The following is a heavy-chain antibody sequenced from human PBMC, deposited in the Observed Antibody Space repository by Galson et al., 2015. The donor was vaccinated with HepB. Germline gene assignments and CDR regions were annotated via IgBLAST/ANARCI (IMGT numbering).Heavy chain of an antibody. D-gene: IGHD2-2*01. CDR3: ATNTPAAVMRASGMDV. J-gene: IGHJ6*02. Sequence: SLRLSCAASGSILSSYSMNWVRQAPGKGLEWVSSMSSSTNYISYADSMKGRFTVSIDNAKNSLFLQMNSLRAEDTAVYYCATNTPAAVMRASGMDVWGQGTAVTVSS. V-gene: IGHV3-21*01. CDR1: GSILSSYS. CDR2: MSSSTNYI.